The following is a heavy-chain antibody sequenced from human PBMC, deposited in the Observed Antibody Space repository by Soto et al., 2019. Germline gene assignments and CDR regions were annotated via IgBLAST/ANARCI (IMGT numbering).Heavy chain of an antibody. J-gene: IGHJ4*02. D-gene: IGHD1-1*01. V-gene: IGHV3-15*01. Sequence: GGSLRLSCAASGFTFKNAWMSWVRQAPGKGLEWVGRIKSWSDGGTTDYGAPVKGRFSISRDDAKNTLFLQMNSLRTEDTAVYYCTTGTTVAKYYFDFWGQGTLVTVSS. CDR1: GFTFKNAW. CDR3: TTGTTVAKYYFDF. CDR2: IKSWSDGGTT.